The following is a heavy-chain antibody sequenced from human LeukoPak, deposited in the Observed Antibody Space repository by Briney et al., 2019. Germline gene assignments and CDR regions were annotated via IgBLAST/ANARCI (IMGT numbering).Heavy chain of an antibody. V-gene: IGHV3-9*01. CDR1: GFTFTTYS. CDR2: TSWNSGSI. Sequence: GGSLRLSCVASGFTFTTYSMTWVRHAPGKGLEWVSGTSWNSGSIGYADSVKDRFTISRDNAKNSLYLQMNSLSAEDTDLYYCASVGYYYDSSGYPDDAFDIWGQGTMVTVSS. CDR3: ASVGYYYDSSGYPDDAFDI. J-gene: IGHJ3*02. D-gene: IGHD3-22*01.